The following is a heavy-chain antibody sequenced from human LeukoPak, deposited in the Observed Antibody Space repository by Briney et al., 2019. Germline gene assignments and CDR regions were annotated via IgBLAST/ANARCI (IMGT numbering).Heavy chain of an antibody. CDR3: ATVRRAVTGDFDY. Sequence: GGSLRLSCAASGFIFSGAYMTWVRQAPGKGREWVGRIKNEIDGGTPDHTAPVNGRFIISSDDSKNTLYLQMNSLKTEDTGVYYCATVRRAVTGDFDYWGQGTLVTVSS. CDR2: IKNEIDGGTP. J-gene: IGHJ4*02. D-gene: IGHD7-27*01. CDR1: GFIFSGAY. V-gene: IGHV3-15*01.